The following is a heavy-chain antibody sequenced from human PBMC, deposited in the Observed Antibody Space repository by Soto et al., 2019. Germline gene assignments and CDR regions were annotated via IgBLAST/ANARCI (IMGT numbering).Heavy chain of an antibody. CDR1: GGSFSGYY. D-gene: IGHD4-17*01. J-gene: IGHJ4*02. Sequence: QVQLQQWGAGLLKPSETLSLTCAVYGGSFSGYYWSWIRQPPGKGLEWIGEINHSGSTNYNPSLTSRVTISVDTSKNQFSLKLSSVTAADTAVYYCARGDYGDYAFDYWGQGTLVTVSS. V-gene: IGHV4-34*01. CDR2: INHSGST. CDR3: ARGDYGDYAFDY.